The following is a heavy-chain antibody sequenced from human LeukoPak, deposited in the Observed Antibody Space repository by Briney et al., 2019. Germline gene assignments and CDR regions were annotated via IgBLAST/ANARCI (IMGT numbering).Heavy chain of an antibody. D-gene: IGHD2-2*01. V-gene: IGHV1-24*01. CDR2: FDPEDGET. CDR1: GYTLTELS. Sequence: ASVKVSCKVSGYTLTELSMHWVRQAPGKGLEWMGGFDPEDGETIYAQKFQGRVTMTEDTSTDTAYMELISLRSEDTAVYYCATGPFYCSSTSCYQNLDYWGQGTLVTVSS. CDR3: ATGPFYCSSTSCYQNLDY. J-gene: IGHJ4*02.